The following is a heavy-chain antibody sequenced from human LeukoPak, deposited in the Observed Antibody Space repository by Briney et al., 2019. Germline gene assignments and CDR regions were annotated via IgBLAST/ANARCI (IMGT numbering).Heavy chain of an antibody. D-gene: IGHD3-10*01. CDR2: ISSSGSPI. J-gene: IGHJ4*02. CDR1: GFAFSTYE. Sequence: GGSLRLSCAASGFAFSTYEMNWVRQAPGKGLEWVSYISSSGSPIYYADSMKGRFTISRDNAKNSLYLQMNSLRAEDTALYYCARSYGSGSYDYWGQGTLVTVSS. V-gene: IGHV3-48*03. CDR3: ARSYGSGSYDY.